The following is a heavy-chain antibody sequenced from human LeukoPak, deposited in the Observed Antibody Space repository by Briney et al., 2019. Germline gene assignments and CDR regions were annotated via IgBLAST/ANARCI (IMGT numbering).Heavy chain of an antibody. CDR1: GFTFSSYA. J-gene: IGHJ4*02. V-gene: IGHV3-23*01. Sequence: GGSLRLSCAASGFTFSSYAMTWVRQAPGKGLEWVSAIRGSGDTTYYADSVKGRFTISRDNSKNTLYLQMNSLRAEGTALYYCVKEGYSSSWANFDYWGQGTLVTVSS. D-gene: IGHD6-13*01. CDR2: IRGSGDTT. CDR3: VKEGYSSSWANFDY.